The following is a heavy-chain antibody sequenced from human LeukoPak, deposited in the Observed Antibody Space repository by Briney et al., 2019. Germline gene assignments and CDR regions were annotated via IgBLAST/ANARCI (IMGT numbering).Heavy chain of an antibody. J-gene: IGHJ4*02. V-gene: IGHV1-18*01. CDR3: ARDLGGYCSSTSCYRAAVY. CDR2: ISAYNGNT. Sequence: GASVKVSCKASGYTFTSYGIRWVRQAPGQGLEWMGWISAYNGNTNYAQKLQGRVTMTTDTSTSTAYMELRSLRSDDTAVYYCARDLGGYCSSTSCYRAAVYWGQGTLVTVSS. CDR1: GYTFTSYG. D-gene: IGHD2-2*02.